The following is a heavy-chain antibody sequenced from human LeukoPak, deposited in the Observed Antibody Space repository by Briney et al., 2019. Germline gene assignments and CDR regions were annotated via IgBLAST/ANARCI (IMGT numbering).Heavy chain of an antibody. CDR1: GFTFSNHG. V-gene: IGHV3-23*01. J-gene: IGHJ6*04. D-gene: IGHD3-10*02. Sequence: GGTLRLSCAASGFTFSNHGMNWVRQAPGKGLEWVSGISPSGDITYYADSVKGRFTVSRDNAKNSLYLQMNSLRAEDTAVYYCAELGITMIGGVWGKGTTVTISS. CDR3: AELGITMIGGV. CDR2: ISPSGDIT.